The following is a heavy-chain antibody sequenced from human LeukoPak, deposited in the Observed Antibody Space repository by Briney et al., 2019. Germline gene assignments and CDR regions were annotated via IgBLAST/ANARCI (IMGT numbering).Heavy chain of an antibody. CDR3: ARDLEMATMGEAPFDY. CDR1: GFTFSSYS. J-gene: IGHJ4*02. CDR2: ISSSSYI. D-gene: IGHD5-24*01. V-gene: IGHV3-21*01. Sequence: GGSLRLSCAASGFTFSSYSMNWVRQAPGKGLGWVSSISSSSYIYYADSVKGRFTISRDNAKNSLYLQMNSLRAEDTAVYYCARDLEMATMGEAPFDYWGQGTLVTVSS.